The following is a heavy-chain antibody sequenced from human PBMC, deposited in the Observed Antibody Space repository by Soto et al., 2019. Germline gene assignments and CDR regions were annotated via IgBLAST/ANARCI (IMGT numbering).Heavy chain of an antibody. Sequence: QVQLVESGGGVVQPGRSLRLSCAASGFTFSSYAMHWVRQAPGKGLEWVAVISYDGGNKYYADSVKGRFTISRDNSKNTLYLQMNSLRAEDTAVYYCARVPTVVTTAYYFDYWGQGTLVTVSS. V-gene: IGHV3-30-3*01. CDR1: GFTFSSYA. D-gene: IGHD4-17*01. CDR3: ARVPTVVTTAYYFDY. J-gene: IGHJ4*02. CDR2: ISYDGGNK.